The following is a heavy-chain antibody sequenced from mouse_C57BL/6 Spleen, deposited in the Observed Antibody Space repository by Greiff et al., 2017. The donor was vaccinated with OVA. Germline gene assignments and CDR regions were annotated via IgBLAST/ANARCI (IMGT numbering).Heavy chain of an antibody. CDR1: GFTFSDYY. Sequence: EVQLQESGGGLVQPGGSLKLSCAASGFTFSDYYMYWVRQTPEKRLEWVAYISNGGGSTYYPDTVKGRFTISRDNAKNTLYLQMSRLKSEDTAMYYCARHEGRAMDCWGQGTSVTVSS. CDR2: ISNGGGST. J-gene: IGHJ4*01. V-gene: IGHV5-12*01. CDR3: ARHEGRAMDC.